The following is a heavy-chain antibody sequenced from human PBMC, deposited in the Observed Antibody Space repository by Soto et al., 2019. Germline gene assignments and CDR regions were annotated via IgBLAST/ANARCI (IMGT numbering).Heavy chain of an antibody. CDR3: VREGRGSFDF. J-gene: IGHJ3*01. CDR2: IGGRGNSA. CDR1: VFIFTNYA. Sequence: PGWSLRLSCASSVFIFTNYAMNWVRQAPGKGLEWVSVIGGRGNSAYYADSVQGRFTISRDNSKNTLSLQMSSLTADDTAIYYCVREGRGSFDFWGRGTMVTVSS. V-gene: IGHV3-23*01. D-gene: IGHD5-12*01.